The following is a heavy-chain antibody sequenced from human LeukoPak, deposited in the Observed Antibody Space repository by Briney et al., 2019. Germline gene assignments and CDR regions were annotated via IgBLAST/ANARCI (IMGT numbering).Heavy chain of an antibody. J-gene: IGHJ5*02. CDR3: ARGISGP. D-gene: IGHD6-19*01. CDR2: ISTYNGKT. Sequence: ASVKVSCKASGYTFSTYGISWVRQAPGQGLEWLGWISTYNGKTNYAQKLQGRVTMTTDTSTSTAYMELRSLRSEDTAVYYCARGISGPWGQGTLVTVSS. V-gene: IGHV1-18*01. CDR1: GYTFSTYG.